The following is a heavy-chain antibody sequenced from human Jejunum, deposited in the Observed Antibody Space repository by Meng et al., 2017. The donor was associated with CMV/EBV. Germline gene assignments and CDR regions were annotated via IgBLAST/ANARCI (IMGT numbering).Heavy chain of an antibody. D-gene: IGHD3-22*01. Sequence: FSNYWMSWVRQAPGKGLGWVANIKNDGSEKYYVNSVKGRFTISRDNAKNSLYLQMNSLRAEDTAVYYCARDMYYVSSGFFGREDYWGQGTLVTVSS. V-gene: IGHV3-7*01. J-gene: IGHJ4*02. CDR2: IKNDGSEK. CDR1: FSNYW. CDR3: ARDMYYVSSGFFGREDY.